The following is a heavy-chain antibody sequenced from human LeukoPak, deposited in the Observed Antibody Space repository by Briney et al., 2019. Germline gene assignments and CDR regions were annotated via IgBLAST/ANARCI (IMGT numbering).Heavy chain of an antibody. V-gene: IGHV3-23*01. CDR1: GFTFSTYA. CDR2: IGYNGGGT. J-gene: IGHJ4*02. Sequence: GGSLRLSCAASGFTFSTYAMSWVRQAPGKGLEWVSVIGYNGGGTYYADSVKGRFSISRDNSKNTLYLQMNSLRAEDTAVYYCARTGTTFDYWGQGTLVTVSS. CDR3: ARTGTTFDY. D-gene: IGHD1-1*01.